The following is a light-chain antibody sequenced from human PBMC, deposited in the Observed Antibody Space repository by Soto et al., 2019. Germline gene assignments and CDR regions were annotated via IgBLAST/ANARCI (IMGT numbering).Light chain of an antibody. CDR1: QGISRW. CDR2: AAS. J-gene: IGKJ4*01. CDR3: QQSYSSRVT. V-gene: IGKV1-39*01. Sequence: DIQMTQSPSSGSASVADRVTISCRASQGISRWLDWYQQKPGKAPKLLIYAASSLQSGVPSRFSGSGSGTDFTLTISSLQPEDFATYYCQQSYSSRVTVGGGTKVDIK.